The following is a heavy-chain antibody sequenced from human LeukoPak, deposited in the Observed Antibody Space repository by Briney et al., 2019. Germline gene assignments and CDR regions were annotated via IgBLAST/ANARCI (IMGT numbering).Heavy chain of an antibody. CDR1: GGSISRYY. D-gene: IGHD1-1*01. Sequence: SETLSLPCTVSGGSISRYYWSWIRQPPGKGLEWIGYIYYSGSTNYNPSLKSRVTISVDTSKNQFSLKLSSVTAADTAVYYCARGGSTGTNLNWVDPWGQGTLVTVSS. V-gene: IGHV4-59*01. CDR2: IYYSGST. J-gene: IGHJ5*02. CDR3: ARGGSTGTNLNWVDP.